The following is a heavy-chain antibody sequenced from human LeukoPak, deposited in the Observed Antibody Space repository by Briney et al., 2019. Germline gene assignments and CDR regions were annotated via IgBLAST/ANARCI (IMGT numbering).Heavy chain of an antibody. J-gene: IGHJ4*02. CDR2: IYYSGST. D-gene: IGHD4-17*01. CDR3: VRTHDYGDYKVY. V-gene: IGHV4-59*01. Sequence: SETLSLTCTVSGGSISSYYWSWIRQPPGKGLEWIGYIYYSGSTNYNPSLKSRVTISVDTSKNQFSLKLSSVTAADTAVYYCVRTHDYGDYKVYWGQGTPVTVFS. CDR1: GGSISSYY.